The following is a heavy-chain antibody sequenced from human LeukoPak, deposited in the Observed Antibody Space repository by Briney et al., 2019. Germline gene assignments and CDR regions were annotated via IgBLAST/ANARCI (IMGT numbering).Heavy chain of an antibody. D-gene: IGHD6-6*01. CDR1: GYTFTSYY. V-gene: IGHV1-46*01. Sequence: GASVKVSCKASGYTFTSYYMHWVRQAPGQGLEWMGIINPSGGSTSYAQKFQGRVTMTRDTSTSTVYMELSSLRSEDTAVYYCASGPSSSPLYYYYMDVWGKGTTVTVSS. J-gene: IGHJ6*03. CDR2: INPSGGST. CDR3: ASGPSSSPLYYYYMDV.